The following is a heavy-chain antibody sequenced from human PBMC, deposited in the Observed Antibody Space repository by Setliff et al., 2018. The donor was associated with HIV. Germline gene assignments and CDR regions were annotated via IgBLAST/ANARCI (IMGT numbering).Heavy chain of an antibody. J-gene: IGHJ4*02. CDR3: ARIRGYSSGWLY. CDR2: INHSGST. Sequence: LSLTCAVYGGSFSGYYWSWIRQPPGKGLEWIGEINHSGSTNYNPSLKSRVTISVDTSKNRFSLKLSSVTAADTAVYYCARIRGYSSGWLYWGQGTLVTVSS. D-gene: IGHD6-19*01. V-gene: IGHV4-34*01. CDR1: GGSFSGYY.